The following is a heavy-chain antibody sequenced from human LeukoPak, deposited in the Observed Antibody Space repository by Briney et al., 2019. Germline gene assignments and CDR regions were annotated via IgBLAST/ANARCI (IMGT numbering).Heavy chain of an antibody. CDR2: IIPIFDTP. CDR3: ARDFVHPDGYNYHYFDY. J-gene: IGHJ4*02. CDR1: GGTFSSYA. V-gene: IGHV1-69*13. D-gene: IGHD5-24*01. Sequence: ASVKVSCKASGGTFSSYAISWVRQAPGQGLEWMGGIIPIFDTPNYAQNFQGRVTITADESTSTAYMELSSLRSEDTAVYYCARDFVHPDGYNYHYFDYWGQGTLVTVSS.